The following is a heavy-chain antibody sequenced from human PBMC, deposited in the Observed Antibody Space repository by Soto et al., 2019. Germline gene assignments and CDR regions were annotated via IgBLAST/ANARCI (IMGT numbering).Heavy chain of an antibody. CDR3: AASCVACGGFNYYGMDV. J-gene: IGHJ6*02. CDR2: IYYSGST. V-gene: IGHV4-59*12. Sequence: PSETLSLTCTVSGGSISSYYWSWIRQPPGKGLEWIGYIYYSGSTNYNPSLKSRVTISVDTSKNQFSLKLSSVTAADTAVYYCAASCVACGGFNYYGMDVWGQGTTVT. CDR1: GGSISSYY. D-gene: IGHD2-21*01.